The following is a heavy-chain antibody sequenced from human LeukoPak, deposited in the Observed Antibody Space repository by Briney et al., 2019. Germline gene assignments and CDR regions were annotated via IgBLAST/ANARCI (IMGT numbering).Heavy chain of an antibody. CDR3: ASCYDFCFSGRADYYYMDV. J-gene: IGHJ6*03. Sequence: SETLSLTCAVSGGSISSGNWWSWVRQPPGQGLEWIGQIYHSGSTNYNPSLKSRVTISVDTSKNQFSLKLSSVTAADTAVYYCASCYDFCFSGRADYYYMDVWGKGTTVTVSS. CDR1: GGSISSGNW. V-gene: IGHV4-4*02. D-gene: IGHD3-3*01. CDR2: IYHSGST.